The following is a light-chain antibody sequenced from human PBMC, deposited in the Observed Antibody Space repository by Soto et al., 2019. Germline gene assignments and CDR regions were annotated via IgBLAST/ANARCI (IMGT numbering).Light chain of an antibody. CDR1: NIGSKS. Sequence: SYELTQPPSVSVAPGKTARITCGGNNIGSKSVHWYQQKPGQAPVLVIYYDSDRPSGIPERFSGSNSGNTATLTISRVEAGDEADYYCQVCDSSSAHYVFGTGTKLTVL. CDR3: QVCDSSSAHYV. J-gene: IGLJ1*01. CDR2: YDS. V-gene: IGLV3-21*04.